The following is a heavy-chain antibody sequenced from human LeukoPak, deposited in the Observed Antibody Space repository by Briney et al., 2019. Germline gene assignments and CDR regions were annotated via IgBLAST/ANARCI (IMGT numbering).Heavy chain of an antibody. J-gene: IGHJ4*02. V-gene: IGHV3-66*01. CDR3: ARGAGWYRGATYYFDY. D-gene: IGHD1-26*01. CDR1: GFTASSNY. CDR2: IYSGGST. Sequence: GGSLRLSCAASGFTASSNYMSWGRQAPGKGLEWVSVIYSGGSTYYADSVKGRFTISRDSAKNTVYLQMSSLRVEDTAVYYCARGAGWYRGATYYFDYWGQGTLVTVSS.